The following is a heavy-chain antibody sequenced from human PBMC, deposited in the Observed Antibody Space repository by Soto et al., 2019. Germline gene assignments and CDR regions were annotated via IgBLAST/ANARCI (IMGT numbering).Heavy chain of an antibody. V-gene: IGHV4-59*08. CDR2: IYYSGST. D-gene: IGHD3-16*01. CDR1: GGSISGYY. CDR3: ARSMGAFDI. J-gene: IGHJ3*02. Sequence: SETLSLTCTVSGGSISGYYWSWIRQPPGKGLEWIGYIYYSGSTQYNPSLKSRVSMSADTSKNQFSLKLSSVTAADTAVYYCARSMGAFDIWGQGTMVTVSS.